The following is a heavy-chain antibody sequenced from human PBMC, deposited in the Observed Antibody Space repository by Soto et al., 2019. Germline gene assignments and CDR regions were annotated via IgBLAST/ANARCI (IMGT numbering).Heavy chain of an antibody. V-gene: IGHV3-23*01. Sequence: GGSLRLSCAASGFDFSLYAMYWVRQAPGKGLEWVSAISGSGGSTYYADSVKGRFTISRDNSKNTLYLQMNSLRAEDTAVYYCAKDLEVDIVVVPAAFYWYFDLWGRGTLVTVSS. CDR3: AKDLEVDIVVVPAAFYWYFDL. CDR1: GFDFSLYA. CDR2: ISGSGGST. D-gene: IGHD2-2*03. J-gene: IGHJ2*01.